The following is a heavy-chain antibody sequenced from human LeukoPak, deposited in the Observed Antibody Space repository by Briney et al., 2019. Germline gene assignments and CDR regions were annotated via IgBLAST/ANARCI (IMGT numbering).Heavy chain of an antibody. Sequence: GGSLRLPCAASGFTFSSYGMHWVRQAPGKGLEWVAVIWYDGSNKYYADSVKGRFTISRDNPKNTLYLQMNSLRAEDTAVYYCARDTASRPTISWRYYYYGMDVWGQGTTVTVSS. J-gene: IGHJ6*02. V-gene: IGHV3-33*01. CDR1: GFTFSSYG. CDR2: IWYDGSNK. CDR3: ARDTASRPTISWRYYYYGMDV. D-gene: IGHD5-24*01.